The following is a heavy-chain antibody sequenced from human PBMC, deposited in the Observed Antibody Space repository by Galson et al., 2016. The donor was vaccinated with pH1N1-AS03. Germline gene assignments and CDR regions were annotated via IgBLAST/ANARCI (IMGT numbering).Heavy chain of an antibody. Sequence: SLRLSYAVSGFTFSSYAMSWVRQAPGKELEWVSGIHGNRGTTYYAGSVKGRFTISRDNSKNTLHLQMNSLRAEDTAVYYCAKDHPAVAGAWFFQHWGLGTLVTVSA. D-gene: IGHD6-19*01. CDR1: GFTFSSYA. V-gene: IGHV3-23*01. CDR3: AKDHPAVAGAWFFQH. J-gene: IGHJ1*01. CDR2: IHGNRGTT.